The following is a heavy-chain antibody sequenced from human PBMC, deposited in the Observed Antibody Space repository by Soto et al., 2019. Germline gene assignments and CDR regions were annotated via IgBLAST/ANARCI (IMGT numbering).Heavy chain of an antibody. J-gene: IGHJ6*02. CDR2: ILYDGSNK. CDR3: AKDQSEAVAGDYGMDV. CDR1: GFPFSSYG. D-gene: IGHD6-19*01. V-gene: IGHV3-30*18. Sequence: LRLSCAASGFPFSSYGMHWVRQAPGKGLEWVALILYDGSNKYYSDSVKGRFTISRDNSKNTLYLLMNSLRADDTAVYYFAKDQSEAVAGDYGMDVWGQGTTVTVSS.